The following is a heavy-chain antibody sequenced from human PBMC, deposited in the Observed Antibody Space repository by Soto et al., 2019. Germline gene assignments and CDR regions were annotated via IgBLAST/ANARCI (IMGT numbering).Heavy chain of an antibody. D-gene: IGHD7-27*01. CDR2: IYYNGNT. J-gene: IGHJ4*02. CDR1: GGSISNHY. CDR3: ARSNWYSEY. Sequence: SETLSLTCTVSGGSISNHYWSWIRQPPGKGLEWIGYIYYNGNTNYNPSLKSRVTMSVDTSKNQSSLKLSSVTAADTAVYYCARSNWYSEYWGQGTLVTVSS. V-gene: IGHV4-59*11.